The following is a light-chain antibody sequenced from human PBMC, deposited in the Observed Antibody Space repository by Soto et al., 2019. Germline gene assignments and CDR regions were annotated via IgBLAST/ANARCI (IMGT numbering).Light chain of an antibody. V-gene: IGKV3-20*01. CDR2: GTS. Sequence: VLTISLGTLSLSPGERAILSCRASQSVGSSYLAWYQQKPGQAPRVLIYGTSSRATGIPDRFSGSGSGTDFTLTTSILEAEDVVVYCCQQYGSPPITFGGGSKVDVK. CDR3: QQYGSPPIT. CDR1: QSVGSSY. J-gene: IGKJ4*01.